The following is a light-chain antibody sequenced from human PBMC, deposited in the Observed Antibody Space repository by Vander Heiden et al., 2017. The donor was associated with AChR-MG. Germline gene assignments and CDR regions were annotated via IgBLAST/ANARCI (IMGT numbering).Light chain of an antibody. CDR3: SSFTSSVTLV. J-gene: IGLJ1*01. CDR2: EVN. V-gene: IGLV2-14*01. CDR1: SRDVGNDNF. Sequence: QSALTQPASVSRSPGHSIPIPCTCTSRDVGNDNFVSWYQQHPGEAPKLIIYEVNKRPSGVSNRFSGSKSGNTASLTISGLQDEDEADYYCSSFTSSVTLVFGIGTKVTVL.